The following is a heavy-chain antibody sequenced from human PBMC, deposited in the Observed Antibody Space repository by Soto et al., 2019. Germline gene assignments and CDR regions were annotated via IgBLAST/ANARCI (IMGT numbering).Heavy chain of an antibody. CDR1: GFTFSSYA. D-gene: IGHD6-13*01. J-gene: IGHJ4*02. V-gene: IGHV3-23*01. CDR2: IGSSGGTT. Sequence: EVQLLESGGGLVQPWGSLRISCAASGFTFSSYAMNWVRQAPGKGLEWVSGIGSSGGTTYYVESVKGRFTISRDNSKNTLYLQMNSLRAEDTAVYFGAKGWYYFHYWGQGTLVTVSS. CDR3: AKGWYYFHY.